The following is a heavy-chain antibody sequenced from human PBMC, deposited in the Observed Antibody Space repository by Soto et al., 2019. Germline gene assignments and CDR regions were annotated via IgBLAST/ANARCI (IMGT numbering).Heavy chain of an antibody. V-gene: IGHV1-69*13. D-gene: IGHD6-13*01. J-gene: IGHJ3*02. Sequence: SVKVSCKASGGTFSSYSISWVLQAPGQGLEWMGGIIPIFGTANYAQKFQGRVTITADESTSTAYMELSSLRSEDTAVYYCARLRFQYSSSWYDAFDIWGQGTMVTVSS. CDR1: GGTFSSYS. CDR2: IIPIFGTA. CDR3: ARLRFQYSSSWYDAFDI.